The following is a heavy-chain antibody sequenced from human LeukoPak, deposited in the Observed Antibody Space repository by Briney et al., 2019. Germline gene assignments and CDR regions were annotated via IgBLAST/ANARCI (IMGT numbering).Heavy chain of an antibody. CDR2: IYSGGST. J-gene: IGHJ3*02. D-gene: IGHD4-17*01. Sequence: PGGSLRLSCAVSGLTVSSNYMSWVRQAPGKGLEWVLVIYSGGSTYYADSVKGRLTISRDNSKNTLYLQMNSLRAEDTAVYYCATGGVTSDAFDIWGQGTMVTVSA. CDR3: ATGGVTSDAFDI. CDR1: GLTVSSNY. V-gene: IGHV3-66*01.